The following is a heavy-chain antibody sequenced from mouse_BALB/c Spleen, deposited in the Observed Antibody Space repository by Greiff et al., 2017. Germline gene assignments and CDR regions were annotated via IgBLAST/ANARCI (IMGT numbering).Heavy chain of an antibody. CDR2: ISDGGSYT. CDR3: ARDIYYGSRDAMDY. J-gene: IGHJ4*01. CDR1: GFTFSDYY. Sequence: EVKVVESGGGLVKPGGSLKLSCAASGFTFSDYYMYWVRQTPEKRLEWVATISDGGSYTYYPDSVKGRFTISRDNAKNNLYLQMSSLKSEDTAMYYCARDIYYGSRDAMDYWGQGTSVTVSS. D-gene: IGHD1-1*01. V-gene: IGHV5-4*02.